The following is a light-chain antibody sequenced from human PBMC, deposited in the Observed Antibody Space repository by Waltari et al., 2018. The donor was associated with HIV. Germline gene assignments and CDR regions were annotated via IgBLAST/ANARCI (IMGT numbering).Light chain of an antibody. J-gene: IGLJ1*01. CDR1: SVNIGRNV. V-gene: IGLV1-47*01. Sequence: QSVLTQPPSASGTPGQRVIIACSGSSVNIGRNVVSWYQQRPGTAPKVLVFRDNQRPAGVPDRFSVSKSGASASLAISGLRSEDEADYYCAAWDDSLSGSYVFGPGTKVTVL. CDR3: AAWDDSLSGSYV. CDR2: RDN.